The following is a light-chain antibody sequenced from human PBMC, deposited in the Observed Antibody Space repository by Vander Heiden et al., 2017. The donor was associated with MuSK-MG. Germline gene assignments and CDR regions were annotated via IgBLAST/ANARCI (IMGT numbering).Light chain of an antibody. V-gene: IGLV1-44*01. J-gene: IGLJ3*02. Sequence: QSVLTQPPSASGTPGQRVTITIAETSAKIGSNPVTWYQQLPGPAPKLLIYSNNTRPSGVPDRISGSKTGSSASLAISGLQSEDEADYYCAAWDDSLNGVVFGGGTMLTVL. CDR1: SAKIGSNP. CDR2: SNN. CDR3: AAWDDSLNGVV.